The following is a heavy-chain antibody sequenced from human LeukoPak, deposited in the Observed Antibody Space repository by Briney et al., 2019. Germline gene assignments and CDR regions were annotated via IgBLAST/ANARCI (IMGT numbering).Heavy chain of an antibody. Sequence: PSETLSLTCAVSGGSISSSSYYWGWIRHPPGKGLEWIGSIYYSGSTYYNPSLKSRVTISVDTSKNQFSLKLSSVTAADTAVYYCVASVVRGVALFDYWGQGTLVTVSS. V-gene: IGHV4-39*01. J-gene: IGHJ4*02. D-gene: IGHD3-10*01. CDR2: IYYSGST. CDR1: GGSISSSSYY. CDR3: VASVVRGVALFDY.